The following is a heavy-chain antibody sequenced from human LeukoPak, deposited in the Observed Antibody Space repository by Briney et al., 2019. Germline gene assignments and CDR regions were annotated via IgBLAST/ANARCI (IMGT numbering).Heavy chain of an antibody. CDR3: ARGQWLVHLDY. J-gene: IGHJ4*02. Sequence: GGSLRLSCAASGFXVSSNYISWVRQAPGKGLEWVSVIYSGGSTYYADSVKGRFTISRDNSKNTLYLQMNSLRAEDTAVYYCARGQWLVHLDYWGQGTLVTVSS. D-gene: IGHD6-19*01. CDR2: IYSGGST. V-gene: IGHV3-66*01. CDR1: GFXVSSNY.